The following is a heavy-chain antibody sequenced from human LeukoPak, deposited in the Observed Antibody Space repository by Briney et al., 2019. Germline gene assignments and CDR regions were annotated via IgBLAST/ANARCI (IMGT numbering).Heavy chain of an antibody. V-gene: IGHV4-39*01. CDR2: IYYSGST. J-gene: IGHJ4*02. CDR3: ASGRAKLLWFGELSATYFDY. Sequence: PSETLSLTCTVSGDSISSSSYYWGWIRQPPGKGLEWIGSIYYSGSTYYNPSLKSRVTISVDTSKNQFSLKLSSVTAADTAVYYCASGRAKLLWFGELSATYFDYWGQGTLVTVSS. CDR1: GDSISSSSYY. D-gene: IGHD3-10*01.